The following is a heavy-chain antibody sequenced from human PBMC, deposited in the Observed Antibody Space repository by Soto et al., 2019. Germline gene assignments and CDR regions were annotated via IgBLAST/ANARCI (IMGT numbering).Heavy chain of an antibody. CDR3: ARVGSSSALDY. CDR2: IWYDGSNK. CDR1: GFTFISYG. Sequence: PGGSLRLSCAASGFTFISYGMHWARQAPGKGLEWVAVIWYDGSNKYYADSVKGRFTISRDNSKNTLYLQMNSLRAEDTAVYYCARVGSSSALDYWGQGTLVTVSS. J-gene: IGHJ4*02. V-gene: IGHV3-33*01. D-gene: IGHD6-6*01.